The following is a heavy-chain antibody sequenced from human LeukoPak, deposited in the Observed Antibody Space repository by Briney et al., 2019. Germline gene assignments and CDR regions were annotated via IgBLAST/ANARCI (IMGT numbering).Heavy chain of an antibody. Sequence: GGSLRLSCAASGFTFSSYAMSWVRQAPGKGLEWVSAISGSGGSTYYADSVKGRFTISRDNSKNTLYLQMNSLRAEDTAVYYCAKSSYYYDSSGYPEFDYWGRGTLVTVSS. CDR2: ISGSGGST. J-gene: IGHJ4*02. CDR3: AKSSYYYDSSGYPEFDY. V-gene: IGHV3-23*01. D-gene: IGHD3-22*01. CDR1: GFTFSSYA.